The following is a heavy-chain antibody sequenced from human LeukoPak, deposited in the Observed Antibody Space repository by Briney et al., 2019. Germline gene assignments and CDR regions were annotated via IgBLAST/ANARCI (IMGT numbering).Heavy chain of an antibody. CDR1: GGTLSTKS. V-gene: IGHV1-69*16. D-gene: IGHD4-11*01. CDR2: IIPIVGTP. Sequence: ASVTVSFKASGGTLSTKSISWVRQAPGQGLEWMGGIIPIVGTPNYEQNFQGRVTFTTDESTSTAYMELRSLRSDDTAVYYCAREVTAGVTWFDPWGQGTLVIVSS. CDR3: AREVTAGVTWFDP. J-gene: IGHJ5*02.